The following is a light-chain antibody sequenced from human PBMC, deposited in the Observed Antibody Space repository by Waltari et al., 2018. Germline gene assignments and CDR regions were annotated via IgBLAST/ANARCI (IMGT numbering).Light chain of an antibody. J-gene: IGLJ1*01. Sequence: SYELAQPPSVSVSPGQTARITCPGDALSNQYAYWYQQKPCQAPVVVMYKDSERPSGIPDRFSGSSSGTTVTLTISGVQAEDEADYHCRSADSSGTYVFGTGTKVTVL. V-gene: IGLV3-25*03. CDR2: KDS. CDR1: ALSNQY. CDR3: RSADSSGTYV.